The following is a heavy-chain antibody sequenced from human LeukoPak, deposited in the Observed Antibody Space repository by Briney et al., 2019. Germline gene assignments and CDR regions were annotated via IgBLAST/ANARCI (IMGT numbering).Heavy chain of an antibody. CDR1: GGAIISGGYS. V-gene: IGHV4-30-2*01. Sequence: SETLSLTRTVSGGAIISGGYSWNWIRQPPGKGLEWIGCIYERGPAYYNPSLKSRFTISVDTVKNQFFLNVTSMTAADTAVYYCARSRQGSGLFSFWGQGTLVAVSS. D-gene: IGHD2-15*01. CDR3: ARSRQGSGLFSF. CDR2: IYERGPA. J-gene: IGHJ4*02.